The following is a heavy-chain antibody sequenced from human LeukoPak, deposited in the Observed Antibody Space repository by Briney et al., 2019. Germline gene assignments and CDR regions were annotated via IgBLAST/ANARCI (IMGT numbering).Heavy chain of an antibody. Sequence: SETLSLTCAVYGGSFRGYYWSWIRQPPAKGRDGMGEINHCRSTNYNPSLKGRVTISVDTSKNQFSLKLSSVTAADTAVYYCARDIVVVVAAGSLYYYMDVWGKGTTVTVSS. V-gene: IGHV4-34*01. CDR2: INHCRST. J-gene: IGHJ6*03. D-gene: IGHD2-15*01. CDR3: ARDIVVVVAAGSLYYYMDV. CDR1: GGSFRGYY.